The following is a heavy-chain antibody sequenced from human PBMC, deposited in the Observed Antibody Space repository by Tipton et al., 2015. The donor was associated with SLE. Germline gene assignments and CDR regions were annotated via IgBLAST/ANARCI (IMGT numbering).Heavy chain of an antibody. CDR2: IYPGDSDT. CDR3: ARSWGYCSGGSCYWNGMDV. V-gene: IGHV5-51*03. D-gene: IGHD2-15*01. J-gene: IGHJ6*02. Sequence: VQLVQSGPEVKMPGESLKISCKGSGYSFTSYWIGWVRQVPGKGLEWMGIIYPGDSDTRYSPSFQGQVTISADKSISTAYLQWSSLKAADTAMYYCARSWGYCSGGSCYWNGMDVWGQGTTVTVSS. CDR1: GYSFTSYW.